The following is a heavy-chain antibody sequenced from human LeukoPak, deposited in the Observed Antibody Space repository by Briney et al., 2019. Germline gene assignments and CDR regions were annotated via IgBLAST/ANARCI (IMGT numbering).Heavy chain of an antibody. CDR3: ARVDTCSGGSCYAYSYYYYMDV. D-gene: IGHD2-15*01. V-gene: IGHV4-59*08. CDR2: IYYSGST. J-gene: IGHJ6*03. Sequence: SETLFLTCTVSGGSISSYYWSWIRQPPGRGLEWIGYIYYSGSTNYNPSLKSRVTISVDTSKNQFSLKLSSVTAADTAVYYCARVDTCSGGSCYAYSYYYYMDVWGKGTTDTVSS. CDR1: GGSISSYY.